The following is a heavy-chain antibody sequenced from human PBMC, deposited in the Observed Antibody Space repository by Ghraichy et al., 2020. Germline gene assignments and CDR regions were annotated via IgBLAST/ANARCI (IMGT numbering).Heavy chain of an antibody. CDR3: ARGGGTGDF. CDR2: IKYDGSDQ. CDR1: GFSFSNYW. Sequence: GGSLRLSCAVSGFSFSNYWMSWVRQAPGKGLEWVACIKYDGSDQYYVDSVKGRLTISRDNAKNSLYLQMNSLRAEDTAVYYCARGGGTGDFWGQGTLVTVSS. V-gene: IGHV3-7*01. J-gene: IGHJ4*02. D-gene: IGHD1-14*01.